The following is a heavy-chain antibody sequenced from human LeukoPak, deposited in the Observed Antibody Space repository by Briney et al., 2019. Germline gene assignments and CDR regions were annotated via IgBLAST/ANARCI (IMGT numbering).Heavy chain of an antibody. Sequence: SETLSLTCAVYGGSFSGYYWSWIRQPPGKGLEWIGEINHSGSTNYNPPLKSRVTISVDTSKNQFSLKLSSVTAADTAVYYCARGAGSRVAADYWGQGTLVTVSS. CDR3: ARGAGSRVAADY. D-gene: IGHD1-26*01. CDR2: INHSGST. V-gene: IGHV4-34*01. CDR1: GGSFSGYY. J-gene: IGHJ4*02.